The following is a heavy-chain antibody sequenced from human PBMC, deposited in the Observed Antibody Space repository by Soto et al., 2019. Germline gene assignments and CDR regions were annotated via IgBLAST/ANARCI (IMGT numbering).Heavy chain of an antibody. V-gene: IGHV1-18*01. J-gene: IGHJ4*02. D-gene: IGHD3-10*01. CDR2: ISAHNGNT. CDR1: GYAFTTYG. CDR3: ARGRYGAY. Sequence: QVHLVQAGAEVKKPGASVKFSCKGSGYAFTTYGITWVRQAPGQGLEWMGWISAHNGNTNYAQKLQGRVTVTRDTSTSTAYMELRSLRSDDTAVYSWARGRYGAYWGQGALVPVSS.